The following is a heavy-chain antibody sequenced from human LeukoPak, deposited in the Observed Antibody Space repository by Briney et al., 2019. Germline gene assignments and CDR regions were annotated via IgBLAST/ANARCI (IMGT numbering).Heavy chain of an antibody. D-gene: IGHD3-10*01. CDR3: AREGVRGGYYYYYYYMHV. CDR1: GGSISSYY. V-gene: IGHV4-4*07. CDR2: IYTSGST. Sequence: SETLSLTCTVSGGSISSYYWSWIRQPAGKGLEWIGRIYTSGSTNYNPSLKSRVTISVDKSKNQFSLKLSSVTAADTAVYYCAREGVRGGYYYYYYYMHVWGKGTTVTVSS. J-gene: IGHJ6*03.